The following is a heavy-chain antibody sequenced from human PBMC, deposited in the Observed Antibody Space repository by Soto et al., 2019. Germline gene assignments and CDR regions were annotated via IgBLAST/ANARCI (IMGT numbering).Heavy chain of an antibody. Sequence: QVQLVQSGAEVKKPGASVKVSCKASGYTFSNYGISWVRQAPGQGLEWLGWISAYSGDTNFAQRFQGRVTMTTDTSTSTAYMELRSLTSDDTALYYCARDVVAITTGGPDYLGQGTLVTVSS. V-gene: IGHV1-18*01. CDR1: GYTFSNYG. D-gene: IGHD3-22*01. CDR2: ISAYSGDT. CDR3: ARDVVAITTGGPDY. J-gene: IGHJ4*02.